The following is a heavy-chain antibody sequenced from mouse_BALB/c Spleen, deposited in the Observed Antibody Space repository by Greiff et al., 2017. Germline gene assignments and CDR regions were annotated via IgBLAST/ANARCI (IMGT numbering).Heavy chain of an antibody. CDR2: ISSGGSYT. J-gene: IGHJ3*01. D-gene: IGHD1-2*01. CDR1: GFTFSSYA. CDR3: ARWVTTASPFAY. V-gene: IGHV5-9-3*01. Sequence: EVKVVESGGGLVKPGGSLKLSCAASGFTFSSYAMSWVRQTPEKRLEWVATISSGGSYTYYPDSVKGRFTISRDNAKNTLYLQMSSLRSEDTAMYYCARWVTTASPFAYWGQGTLVTVSA.